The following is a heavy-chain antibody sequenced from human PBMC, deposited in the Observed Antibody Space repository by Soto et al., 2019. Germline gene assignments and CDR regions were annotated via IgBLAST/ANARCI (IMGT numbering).Heavy chain of an antibody. Sequence: VQLVESGGGLVKPGGSLRLSCAASGFTFSDYYMSWIRQAPGKGLEWVSYISSSSSYTNYADSVKGRFTISRDNAKNSLYLQMNSLRAEDTAVYYCAREVGDGYSSFDYWGQGTLVTVSS. CDR3: AREVGDGYSSFDY. CDR2: ISSSSSYT. J-gene: IGHJ4*02. CDR1: GFTFSDYY. D-gene: IGHD5-18*01. V-gene: IGHV3-11*06.